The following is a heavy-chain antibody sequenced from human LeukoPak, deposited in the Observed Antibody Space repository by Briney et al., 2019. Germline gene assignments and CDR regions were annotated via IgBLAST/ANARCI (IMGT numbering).Heavy chain of an antibody. CDR1: GFTFSGSA. CDR3: TRLVGGYCSSTSCYTSDY. CDR2: IRSNANSYAT. D-gene: IGHD2-2*02. V-gene: IGHV3-73*01. J-gene: IGHJ4*02. Sequence: PGGSLRLSCAASGFTFSGSAMHWVRQASGKGLEWVGRIRSNANSYATAYAASVKGRFTISRDDSKNTAYLQMNSLKTEDTAVYYCTRLVGGYCSSTSCYTSDYWGQGTLVTVSS.